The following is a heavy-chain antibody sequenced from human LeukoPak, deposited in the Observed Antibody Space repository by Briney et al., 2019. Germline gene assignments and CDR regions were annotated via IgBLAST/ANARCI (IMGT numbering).Heavy chain of an antibody. Sequence: SQTLSLTCTVSGGSLSSGDYYWSWIRQPPGRGLEGMGYIYYGGSTYYNPSLKSRVTISVDTSKNQFSLKMSSVTAADTAVYYCAGFLEEGRAYMDVWGKGTTVTVSS. CDR2: IYYGGST. CDR1: GGSLSSGDYY. J-gene: IGHJ6*03. D-gene: IGHD3-3*01. CDR3: AGFLEEGRAYMDV. V-gene: IGHV4-30-4*01.